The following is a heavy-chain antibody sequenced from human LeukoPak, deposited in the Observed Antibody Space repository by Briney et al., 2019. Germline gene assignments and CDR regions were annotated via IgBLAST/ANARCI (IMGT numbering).Heavy chain of an antibody. CDR2: ISDDGRSK. CDR3: AKRPSDYGDYVSYYY. J-gene: IGHJ4*02. Sequence: GGSLRLSCAASGFSFISYGMHWVRQAPGKGLEWVGVISDDGRSKDYADSVKGRFTISRDISKDTLYLQMNSLRDEDTAVYYCAKRPSDYGDYVSYYYWGQGTLVTVSS. CDR1: GFSFISYG. V-gene: IGHV3-30*18. D-gene: IGHD4-17*01.